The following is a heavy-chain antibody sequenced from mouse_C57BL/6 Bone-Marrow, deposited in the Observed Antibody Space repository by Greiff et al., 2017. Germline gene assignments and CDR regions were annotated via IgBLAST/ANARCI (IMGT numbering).Heavy chain of an antibody. CDR2: IYPGGGYT. V-gene: IGHV1-63*01. CDR3: AKIYDVYFYFDY. Sequence: QVQLKESGAELVRPGTSVKMSCKASGYNFTNYWIGWAKQRPGHGLEWIGDIYPGGGYTNYNEQFKGKATLTADKSSSTAYMQFSSLTSEDSAIYYCAKIYDVYFYFDYWGQGTTLTVSS. D-gene: IGHD2-3*01. CDR1: GYNFTNYW. J-gene: IGHJ2*01.